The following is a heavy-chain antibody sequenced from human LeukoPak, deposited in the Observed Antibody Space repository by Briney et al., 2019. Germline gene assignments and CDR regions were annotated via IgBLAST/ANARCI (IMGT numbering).Heavy chain of an antibody. Sequence: SSETLSLTCTVSGGSISSYYWSWIRQPPGKGLEWIGYIYYSGSTNYNPSLKSRVTISVDTSKNQFSLKLSSVTAADTAVYYCARVRFLEWLLSAPDYYYYGMDVWGQGTTVTVSS. CDR3: ARVRFLEWLLSAPDYYYYGMDV. V-gene: IGHV4-59*01. D-gene: IGHD3-3*01. CDR1: GGSISSYY. J-gene: IGHJ6*02. CDR2: IYYSGST.